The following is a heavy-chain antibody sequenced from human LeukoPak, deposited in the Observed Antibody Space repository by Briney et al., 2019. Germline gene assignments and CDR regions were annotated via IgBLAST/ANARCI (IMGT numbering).Heavy chain of an antibody. CDR1: GGSISSGGYY. J-gene: IGHJ5*02. CDR2: IYYSGST. V-gene: IGHV4-31*03. CDR3: ARDGRYSSSSKLAP. D-gene: IGHD6-6*01. Sequence: SETLSLTCTVSGGSISSGGYYWSWIRQHPGKGLEWIGYIYYSGSTYYNPSLKSRVTISVDTSKNQFSLKLSPVTAADTAVYSCARDGRYSSSSKLAPWGQGTLVTVSS.